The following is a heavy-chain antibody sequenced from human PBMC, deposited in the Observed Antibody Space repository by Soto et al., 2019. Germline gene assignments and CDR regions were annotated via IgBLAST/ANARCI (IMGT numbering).Heavy chain of an antibody. J-gene: IGHJ4*02. CDR1: GGSFSSYT. V-gene: IGHV1-69*06. D-gene: IGHD5-12*01. CDR3: ARDEGSTTTFDY. CDR2: IVPIFGTT. Sequence: QVQLVQSGAEVRKPGSSVKVSCKASGGSFSSYTINWVRKAPGQGLEWMGGIVPIFGTTYYAQNFQGRVTITADNSTSTVYMELSSLRSEDTALFYCARDEGSTTTFDYWGQGTLVTVSS.